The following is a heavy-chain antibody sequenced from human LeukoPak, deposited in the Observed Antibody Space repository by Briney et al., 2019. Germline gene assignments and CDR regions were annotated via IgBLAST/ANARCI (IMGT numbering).Heavy chain of an antibody. CDR2: IGTAGDT. Sequence: GGSLRLSCAASGFTFSSYDMHWVRQATGKGLEWVSAIGTAGDTYYPGAVKGRFTISRGNARNSLYLQMNSLRAGDTAVYYCARAYAAAFDIWGQGTMVTVYS. V-gene: IGHV3-13*01. D-gene: IGHD4-17*01. J-gene: IGHJ3*02. CDR1: GFTFSSYD. CDR3: ARAYAAAFDI.